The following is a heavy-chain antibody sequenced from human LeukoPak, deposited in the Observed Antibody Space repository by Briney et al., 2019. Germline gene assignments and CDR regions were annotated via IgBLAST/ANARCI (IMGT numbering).Heavy chain of an antibody. V-gene: IGHV3-48*03. Sequence: GGSLRLSCAASGFTFSSYELNWVRQAPGNGLDWGSYISDTGSTIYYADSVEGRFTISRDNAKNSLYLQMNSLRAEDTALYYCARDSTTLGESYDYWGQGTLVTVSS. CDR3: ARDSTTLGESYDY. CDR1: GFTFSSYE. CDR2: ISDTGSTI. J-gene: IGHJ4*02. D-gene: IGHD3-10*01.